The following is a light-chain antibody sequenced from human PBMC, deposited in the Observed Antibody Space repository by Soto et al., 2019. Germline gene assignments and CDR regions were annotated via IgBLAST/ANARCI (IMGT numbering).Light chain of an antibody. CDR2: GAS. J-gene: IGKJ1*01. Sequence: EIVLTQSPGTLSLSPGEGATLSCRASQNVGGTFLAWYQQKGGQAPRLLIHGASNRATGIPDRFSGSGSGTDFTLTISRLEPEDFAVYYCQQYGGSPRTFGQGTKVEVK. CDR1: QNVGGTF. V-gene: IGKV3-20*01. CDR3: QQYGGSPRT.